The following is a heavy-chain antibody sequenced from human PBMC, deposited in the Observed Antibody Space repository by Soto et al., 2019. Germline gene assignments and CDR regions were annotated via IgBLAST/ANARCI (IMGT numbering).Heavy chain of an antibody. CDR3: ARQDSSSPFNKYYYYYGMDV. Sequence: GESLKISCKGSGYSFTNYWIAWVRQMPGKGLEWLGIIHPGDSDTTYSPSFQGQVTISADKSISTAYLQWSSLKASDTAMYYCARQDSSSPFNKYYYYYGMDVWGQGTTVTVSS. V-gene: IGHV5-51*01. CDR2: IHPGDSDT. J-gene: IGHJ6*02. D-gene: IGHD6-13*01. CDR1: GYSFTNYW.